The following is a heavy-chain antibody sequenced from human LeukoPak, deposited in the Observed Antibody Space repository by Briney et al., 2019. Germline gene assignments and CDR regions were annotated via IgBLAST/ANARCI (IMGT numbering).Heavy chain of an antibody. Sequence: SETLSLTCTVSGGSISSYYWSWIRQPPGEGLEWIGYIYYSGSTNYNPSLKSRVTISVDTSKNQFSLKLSSVTAADTAVYYCARLYCSSTSCYGDWFDPWGQGTLVTVSS. D-gene: IGHD2-2*01. V-gene: IGHV4-59*01. J-gene: IGHJ5*02. CDR2: IYYSGST. CDR3: ARLYCSSTSCYGDWFDP. CDR1: GGSISSYY.